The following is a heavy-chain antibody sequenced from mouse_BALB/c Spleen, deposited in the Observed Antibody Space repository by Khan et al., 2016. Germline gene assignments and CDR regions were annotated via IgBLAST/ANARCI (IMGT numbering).Heavy chain of an antibody. CDR2: ISYSGST. D-gene: IGHD1-1*01. Sequence: QLEESGPGLVKPSQSLSLTCTVTGYSITSDYAWNWIRQFPGNKLEWMGDISYSGSTSYNPSLKSRISITRDTSKNQFFLQLNSVTTEDTATYFCATDYYGSSYFDYWGQGTTLTVSS. V-gene: IGHV3-2*02. J-gene: IGHJ2*01. CDR1: GYSITSDYA. CDR3: ATDYYGSSYFDY.